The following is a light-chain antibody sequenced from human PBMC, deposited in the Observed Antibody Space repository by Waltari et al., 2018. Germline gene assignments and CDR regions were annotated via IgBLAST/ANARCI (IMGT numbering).Light chain of an antibody. V-gene: IGKV1-8*01. CDR3: QQYYSYPRT. Sequence: AIRMTQSPSSLSASTGDRVTITCRANQSVSGYLAWYQQKPGKAPKPLIYAAYTLQSGVPSRFSGSGSGTDFTLTISCLQSEDFATYYCQQYYSYPRTFGQGTKVEIK. CDR2: AAY. J-gene: IGKJ1*01. CDR1: QSVSGY.